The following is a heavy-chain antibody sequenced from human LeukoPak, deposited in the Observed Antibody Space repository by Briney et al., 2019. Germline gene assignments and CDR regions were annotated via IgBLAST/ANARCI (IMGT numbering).Heavy chain of an antibody. J-gene: IGHJ5*02. CDR1: GGSFSGYY. CDR3: ARVVVPGWFDP. D-gene: IGHD2-15*01. V-gene: IGHV4-34*01. CDR2: INHSGST. Sequence: ETLSLTCAVYGGSFSGYYWSWIRQPPGKGLEWIGEINHSGSTNYNPSLKSRVTISVDTSNNQFSLKLSSVTAADTAVYYCARVVVPGWFDPWGQGTLVTVSS.